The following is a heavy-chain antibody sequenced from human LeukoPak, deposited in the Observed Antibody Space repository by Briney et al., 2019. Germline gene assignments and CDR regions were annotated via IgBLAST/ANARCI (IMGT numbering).Heavy chain of an antibody. J-gene: IGHJ6*02. V-gene: IGHV3-30*04. CDR2: ISYDGRNK. CDR3: ARAPGDIVVVPAANRYYYYGMDV. D-gene: IGHD2-2*01. CDR1: GFTSRSYA. Sequence: GGSLRLSCAPSGFTSRSYAMHWVRQAPGKGLGWGAVISYDGRNKYYADSAKGRFTISRDNSKNTLYLQMNSLRAEDTAVYYCARAPGDIVVVPAANRYYYYGMDVWGQGTTVTASS.